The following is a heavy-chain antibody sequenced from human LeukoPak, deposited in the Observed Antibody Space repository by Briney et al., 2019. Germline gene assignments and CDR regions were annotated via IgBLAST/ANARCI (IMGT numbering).Heavy chain of an antibody. J-gene: IGHJ4*02. Sequence: PGGSLRLSCAASGFTVSSNYMSWVRQAPGEGLEWVSVIYSGGSTYYADSVKGRFTISRDNSKNPLYLQMNSLRAEDTAVYYCARDKGGRDGYNYYGYWGQGTLVTVSS. V-gene: IGHV3-53*01. CDR1: GFTVSSNY. D-gene: IGHD5-24*01. CDR2: IYSGGST. CDR3: ARDKGGRDGYNYYGY.